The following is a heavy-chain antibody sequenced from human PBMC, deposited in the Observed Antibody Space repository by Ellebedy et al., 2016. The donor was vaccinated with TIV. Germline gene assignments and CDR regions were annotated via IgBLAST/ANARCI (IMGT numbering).Heavy chain of an antibody. D-gene: IGHD3-16*01. CDR3: ARGPGNAGVGDFDY. CDR2: IYHSGST. CDR1: GGSISSGGYS. V-gene: IGHV4-30-2*01. J-gene: IGHJ4*02. Sequence: MPSETLSLTCAVSGGSISSGGYSWSWIRQPPGKGLEWIGYIYHSGSTNYDPSLKSRVTISIDTSKNQFSLNLTSVTAADTAVYYCARGPGNAGVGDFDYWGQGTLVTVSS.